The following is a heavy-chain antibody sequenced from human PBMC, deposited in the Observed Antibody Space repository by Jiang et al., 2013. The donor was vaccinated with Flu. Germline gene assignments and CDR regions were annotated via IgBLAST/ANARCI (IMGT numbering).Heavy chain of an antibody. CDR3: AKAVSGSYFATVFDY. D-gene: IGHD1-26*01. Sequence: QLLESGGGVVQPGRSLRLSCAASGFTFSSYGMHWVRQAPGKGLEWVAVIWYDGSNKYYADSVKGRFTISRDNSKNTLYLQMNSLRAEDTAVYYCAKAVSGSYFATVFDYWGQGTLVTVSS. J-gene: IGHJ4*02. CDR1: GFTFSSYG. V-gene: IGHV3-33*06. CDR2: IWYDGSNK.